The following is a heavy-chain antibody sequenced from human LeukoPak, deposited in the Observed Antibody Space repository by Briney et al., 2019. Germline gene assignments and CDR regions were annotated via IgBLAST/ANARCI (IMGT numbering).Heavy chain of an antibody. V-gene: IGHV4-61*02. D-gene: IGHD2-15*01. CDR1: GGSLSSSSTSY. CDR3: ARNSCPSGSCYDNRGYFDY. Sequence: PSETLSLTCTVSGGSLSSSSTSYWGWIRQPAGKGLEWIGRIYTSGSTNYNPSLKSRITISVDTSKNQFSLKLSSVTAADTAVYYCARNSCPSGSCYDNRGYFDYWGQGTLVTVSS. CDR2: IYTSGST. J-gene: IGHJ4*02.